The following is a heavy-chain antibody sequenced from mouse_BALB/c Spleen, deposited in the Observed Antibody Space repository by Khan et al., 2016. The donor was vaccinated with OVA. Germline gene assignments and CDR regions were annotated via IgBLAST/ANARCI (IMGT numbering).Heavy chain of an antibody. D-gene: IGHD1-1*01. V-gene: IGHV6-6*01. Sequence: EVKLEESGGGLVQPGGSMKLSCTASGFSFSDAWMDWVRQSPEKGLEWVAEIRGKANNHAKYYGESVKGRFTISRDDSKSSVYLQMNNLRLEDTGTYYGAWQCPQWDGSVAYALDYWGQGNSVTVSS. CDR1: GFSFSDAW. CDR2: IRGKANNHAK. CDR3: AWQCPQWDGSVAYALDY. J-gene: IGHJ4*01.